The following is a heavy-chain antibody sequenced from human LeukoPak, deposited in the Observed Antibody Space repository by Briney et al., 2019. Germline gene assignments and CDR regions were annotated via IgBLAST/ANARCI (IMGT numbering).Heavy chain of an antibody. CDR2: IYYTGST. D-gene: IGHD6-19*01. V-gene: IGHV4-39*07. CDR1: GGSITSSSYY. CDR3: ASVRGYSSGWYASGFDP. Sequence: KASETLSLTCTVSGGSITSSSYYWGWIRQPPGKGPEWIGSIYYTGSTNYNPSLKSRVTISLDTSTNQFSLKLTSVIAADTAVYYCASVRGYSSGWYASGFDPWGQGTLVTVSS. J-gene: IGHJ5*02.